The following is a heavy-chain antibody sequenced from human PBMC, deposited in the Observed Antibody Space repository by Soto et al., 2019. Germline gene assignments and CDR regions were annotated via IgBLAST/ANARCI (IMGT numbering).Heavy chain of an antibody. CDR2: ISGSGGST. CDR1: GFTFSSYA. CDR3: ASILSGVTIWTSAYYFDY. D-gene: IGHD3-16*01. Sequence: GGSLRLSCAASGFTFSSYAMSWVRQAPGKGLEWVSAISGSGGSTYYADSVKGRFTISRDNSKNTLYLQMNSQRAEDTAVYYCASILSGVTIWTSAYYFDYWGQGTLVTVSS. V-gene: IGHV3-23*01. J-gene: IGHJ4*02.